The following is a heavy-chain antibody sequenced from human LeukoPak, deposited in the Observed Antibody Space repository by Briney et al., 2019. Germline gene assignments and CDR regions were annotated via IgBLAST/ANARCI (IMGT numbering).Heavy chain of an antibody. CDR2: ISAYNGNT. V-gene: IGHV1-18*04. CDR3: ARALEMATTYYFDY. D-gene: IGHD5-24*01. Sequence: ASVKVPCKASGYTFTSYGISWVRQAPGQGLEWMGWISAYNGNTNYAQKLQGRVTMTTDTSTSTAYMELRSLRSDDTAVYYCARALEMATTYYFDYWGQGTLVTVSS. J-gene: IGHJ4*02. CDR1: GYTFTSYG.